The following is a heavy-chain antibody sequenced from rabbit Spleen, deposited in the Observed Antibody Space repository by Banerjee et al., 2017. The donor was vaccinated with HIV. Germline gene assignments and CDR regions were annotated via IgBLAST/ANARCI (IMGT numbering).Heavy chain of an antibody. CDR2: IYTGSSGTA. D-gene: IGHD1-1*01. CDR1: GFSFSGNYW. J-gene: IGHJ4*01. Sequence: QQQLEESGGGLVKPEGSLTLTCTASGFSFSGNYWICWVRQAPGKGLEWIACIYTGSSGTAYYASWAKGRFTVSKTSSTTVTLQMTSLTVADTATYFCARSPSSASHDFAANLWGQGTLVTVS. V-gene: IGHV1S45*01. CDR3: ARSPSSASHDFAANL.